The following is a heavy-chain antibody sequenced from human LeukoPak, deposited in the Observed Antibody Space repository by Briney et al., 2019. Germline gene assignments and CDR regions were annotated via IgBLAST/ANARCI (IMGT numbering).Heavy chain of an antibody. D-gene: IGHD4-23*01. Sequence: SETLSLTCTVSGGSISSYYWSWIRQPPGRGLEWIGYIYCSGSTNYNPSVKSRVTISVDTSKNQFSLKLSSVTAADTAVYYCARARGDYGGPNWFDPWGQGTLVTVSS. CDR2: IYCSGST. CDR1: GGSISSYY. CDR3: ARARGDYGGPNWFDP. V-gene: IGHV4-59*01. J-gene: IGHJ5*02.